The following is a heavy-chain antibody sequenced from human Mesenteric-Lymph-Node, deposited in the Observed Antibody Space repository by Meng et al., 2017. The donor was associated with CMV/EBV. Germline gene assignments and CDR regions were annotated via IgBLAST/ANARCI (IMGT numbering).Heavy chain of an antibody. CDR2: ISSSSSYI. V-gene: IGHV3-21*04. D-gene: IGHD2-2*02. J-gene: IGHJ6*02. CDR1: GFTFSSYS. Sequence: SCAASGFTFSSYSMNWVRQAPGKGLEWVSSISSSSSYIYYADSVKGRFTISRDNSKNTLYLQMNSLRAEDTAVYYCARESEDCSSTSCYRSYGMDVWGQGTTVTVSS. CDR3: ARESEDCSSTSCYRSYGMDV.